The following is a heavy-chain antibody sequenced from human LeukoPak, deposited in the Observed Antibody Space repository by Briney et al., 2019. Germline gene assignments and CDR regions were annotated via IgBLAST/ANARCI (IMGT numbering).Heavy chain of an antibody. V-gene: IGHV4-61*02. CDR3: ARGGGGWGFHRSDY. D-gene: IGHD2-21*01. CDR1: GGSFSSGSYY. CDR2: IYTSGST. J-gene: IGHJ4*02. Sequence: SETLSLTRTVSGGSFSSGSYYWSWIRQPAGKGLEWIGRIYTSGSTNYNPSLKSRVTISVDTSKNQFSLKLSSVTAADTAVYYCARGGGGWGFHRSDYWGQGTLVTVSS.